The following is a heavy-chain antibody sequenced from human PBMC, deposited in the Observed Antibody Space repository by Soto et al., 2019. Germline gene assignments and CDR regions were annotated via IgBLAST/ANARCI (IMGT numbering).Heavy chain of an antibody. CDR3: ARTLAVAGTGYFDY. J-gene: IGHJ4*02. V-gene: IGHV4-4*07. D-gene: IGHD6-19*01. CDR2: IYTSGST. Sequence: PSETLSLTCTVSGGPISSYYWSWIRQPAGRGLEWIGRIYTSGSTNYNPSLKSRVTMSVDTSKNQFSLKLSSVTAADTAVYYCARTLAVAGTGYFDYWGQGTLVTVSS. CDR1: GGPISSYY.